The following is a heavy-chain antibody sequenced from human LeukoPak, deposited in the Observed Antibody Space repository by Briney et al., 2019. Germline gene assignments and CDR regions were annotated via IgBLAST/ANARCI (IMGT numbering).Heavy chain of an antibody. J-gene: IGHJ4*02. CDR1: GFTFSDYY. Sequence: GGSLRLSCAASGFTFSDYYMSWIRQAPGKGLESVSYISSSSSYTNYADSVKGRFTISRDNAKNSLYLQMNSLRAEDTAVYYCARERGYSGYDSTYFDYWGQGTLVTVSS. V-gene: IGHV3-11*05. CDR3: ARERGYSGYDSTYFDY. D-gene: IGHD5-12*01. CDR2: ISSSSSYT.